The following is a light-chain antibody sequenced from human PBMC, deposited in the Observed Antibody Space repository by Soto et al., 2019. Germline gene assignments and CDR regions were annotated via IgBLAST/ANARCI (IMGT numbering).Light chain of an antibody. Sequence: EIVLTQSPATLSLSPGERATLSCRASQSVSSYLAWYQQKPGQAPRLLIYDASNRATGIPARFSGSGSETDFTLTIRLLEPEDFAVYYCQQRSNWPPRITVGQGTRLEIK. CDR3: QQRSNWPPRIT. J-gene: IGKJ5*01. CDR2: DAS. V-gene: IGKV3-11*01. CDR1: QSVSSY.